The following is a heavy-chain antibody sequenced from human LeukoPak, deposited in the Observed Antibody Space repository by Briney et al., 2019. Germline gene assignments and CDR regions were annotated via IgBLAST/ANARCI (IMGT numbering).Heavy chain of an antibody. Sequence: PSQTLSLTCTVSGGSISSGGYYWSWIRQHPGKGLEWIGYIYYSGSTNYNPSLKSRVTISVDTSKNQFSLKLSSVTAADTAVYYCARDLYGDNWFDPWGQGTLVTVSS. CDR3: ARDLYGDNWFDP. D-gene: IGHD4-17*01. J-gene: IGHJ5*02. V-gene: IGHV4-31*03. CDR1: GGSISSGGYY. CDR2: IYYSGST.